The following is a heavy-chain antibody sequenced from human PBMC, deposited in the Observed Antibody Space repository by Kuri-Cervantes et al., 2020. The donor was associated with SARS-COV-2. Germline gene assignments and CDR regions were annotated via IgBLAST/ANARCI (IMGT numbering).Heavy chain of an antibody. J-gene: IGHJ4*02. CDR1: GGSISSYY. V-gene: IGHV4-59*12. CDR3: ARGAIAAAAFDY. CDR2: IYYSGST. Sequence: GSLRLSCTVSGGSISSYYWSWIRQPPGKGLEWIGYIYYSGSTNYNPSLKSRVTISVDTSKNQFSLKLNSVTAADTAVYYCARGAIAAAAFDYWGQGTLVTVSS. D-gene: IGHD6-13*01.